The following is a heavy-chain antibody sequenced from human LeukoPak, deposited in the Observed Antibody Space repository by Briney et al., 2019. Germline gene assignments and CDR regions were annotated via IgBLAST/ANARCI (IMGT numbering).Heavy chain of an antibody. CDR2: ISAYNGNT. CDR1: GYTFTSCG. CDR3: ARMGETVTPDLLDY. J-gene: IGHJ4*02. V-gene: IGHV1-18*01. Sequence: ASVKVSCKASGYTFTSCGISWVRQAPGQGLEWMGWISAYNGNTNYAQKLQGRVTMTTDTSTSTAYMELRSLRSDDTAVYYCARMGETVTPDLLDYWGQGTLVTVSS. D-gene: IGHD4-17*01.